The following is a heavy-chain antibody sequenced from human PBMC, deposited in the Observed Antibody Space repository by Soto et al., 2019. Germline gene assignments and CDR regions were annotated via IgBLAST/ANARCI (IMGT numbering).Heavy chain of an antibody. CDR1: GFTFSDYA. V-gene: IGHV3-30*18. CDR3: AKVGRQWLVTSDFNY. D-gene: IGHD6-19*01. CDR2: VSHDGRNT. Sequence: VQLVESGGGVVQPGRSLRLSCAASGFTFSDYAMHWVRQAPGKGLEWVAVVSHDGRNTLYADSVKGRFTISRDSSKNTVSLEMTSLRAEDTAVYYCAKVGRQWLVTSDFNYWGQGALVTVSS. J-gene: IGHJ4*02.